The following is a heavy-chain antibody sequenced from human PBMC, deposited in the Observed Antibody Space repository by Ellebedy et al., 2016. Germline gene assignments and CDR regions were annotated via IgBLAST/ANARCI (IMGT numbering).Heavy chain of an antibody. J-gene: IGHJ4*02. Sequence: GESLKISCAASGFTFSSLAMHWVRQAPGKGLEWVAVISYDGSNKYYSDSVKGRFTISRDNSENTVYLQMARLSGEDTAFYYCARMSSGWYFDHWGQGTQVIVST. D-gene: IGHD6-19*01. CDR1: GFTFSSLA. CDR3: ARMSSGWYFDH. V-gene: IGHV3-30*04. CDR2: ISYDGSNK.